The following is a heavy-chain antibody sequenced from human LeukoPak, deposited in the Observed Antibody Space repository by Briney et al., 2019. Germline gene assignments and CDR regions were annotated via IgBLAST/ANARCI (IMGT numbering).Heavy chain of an antibody. V-gene: IGHV1-18*01. Sequence: ASVKVSCKASGYTFTSYGISWVRQAPGQGLEWMGWISAYNGNTNYAQKLQGRVTMTTDTSTSTAYMELSGLRSEDTAVYYCARATYDSRGYRFDYWGQGTLVTVSS. D-gene: IGHD3-22*01. CDR3: ARATYDSRGYRFDY. CDR2: ISAYNGNT. J-gene: IGHJ4*02. CDR1: GYTFTSYG.